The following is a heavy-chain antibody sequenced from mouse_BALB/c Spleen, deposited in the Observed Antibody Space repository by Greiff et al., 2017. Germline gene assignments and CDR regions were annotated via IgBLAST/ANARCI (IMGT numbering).Heavy chain of an antibody. CDR1: GYTFTSYW. CDR3: ARDYYGQRGYFDV. D-gene: IGHD2-1*01. J-gene: IGHJ1*01. CDR2: IYPGDGDA. V-gene: IGHV1-87*01. Sequence: QVQLQQSGAELARPGASVKLSCKASGYTFTSYWMQWVKQRPGQGLEWIGAIYPGDGDARYTQKFKGKATLTADKSSSTAYMQLSSLASEDSAVYYCARDYYGQRGYFDVWGAGTTVTVSS.